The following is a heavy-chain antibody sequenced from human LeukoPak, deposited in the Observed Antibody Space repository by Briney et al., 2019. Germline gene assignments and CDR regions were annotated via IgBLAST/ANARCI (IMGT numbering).Heavy chain of an antibody. CDR2: IIPILGIA. Sequence: SVNVSCKASGGTFSSYAISWVRQAPGQGLEWMGRIIPILGIANYAQKFQGRVTITADKSTSTAYMELSSLRSEGTAVYYCAREVGYYNDSSASGFGYYWGQGTLVTVSS. J-gene: IGHJ4*02. CDR1: GGTFSSYA. V-gene: IGHV1-69*04. CDR3: AREVGYYNDSSASGFGYY. D-gene: IGHD3-22*01.